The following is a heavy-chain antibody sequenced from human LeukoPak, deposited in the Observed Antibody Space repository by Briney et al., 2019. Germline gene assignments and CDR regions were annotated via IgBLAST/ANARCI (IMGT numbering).Heavy chain of an antibody. CDR3: SKNAGYSSSWFSPN. D-gene: IGHD6-13*01. CDR2: ISGSGGST. CDR1: GFTFNSYG. V-gene: IGHV3-23*01. J-gene: IGHJ4*02. Sequence: GGALRLSCAASGFTFNSYGMSWVRQAPGEGLEWVSAISGSGGSTYYADSVKGRFTISRDNSKNTLYLQMNSLRAEDTAVYYCSKNAGYSSSWFSPNWGQGTLVTVSS.